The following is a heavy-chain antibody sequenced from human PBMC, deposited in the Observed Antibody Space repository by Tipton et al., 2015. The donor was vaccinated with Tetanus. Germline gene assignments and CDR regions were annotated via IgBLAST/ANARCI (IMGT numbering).Heavy chain of an antibody. CDR3: AREADCSGGSCFSGDFDN. D-gene: IGHD2-15*01. Sequence: SLRLSCAASGFIFSSYGIHWVRQAPGKGLEWVAVSWYDGTDKYYADSVKGRFTISRDNSKNTLYLKKNSLRAEDTAVYYCAREADCSGGSCFSGDFDNWGQGTQVTVSS. J-gene: IGHJ4*02. CDR2: SWYDGTDK. V-gene: IGHV3-33*01. CDR1: GFIFSSYG.